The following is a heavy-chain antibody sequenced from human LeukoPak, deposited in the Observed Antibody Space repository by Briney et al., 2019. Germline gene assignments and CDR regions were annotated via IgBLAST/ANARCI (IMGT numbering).Heavy chain of an antibody. V-gene: IGHV3-66*02. CDR1: GFTVSNNY. D-gene: IGHD3-22*01. J-gene: IGHJ2*01. Sequence: SGGSLRVSCAASGFTVSNNYISWVRQAPGKGLEWVSVNYSGDKTYYADSVKGRFTISRDNSKNTLYLQMNSLRAEDTAVYYCASPSQYYDGSSHWYFDLWGRGTLVTVSS. CDR3: ASPSQYYDGSSHWYFDL. CDR2: NYSGDKT.